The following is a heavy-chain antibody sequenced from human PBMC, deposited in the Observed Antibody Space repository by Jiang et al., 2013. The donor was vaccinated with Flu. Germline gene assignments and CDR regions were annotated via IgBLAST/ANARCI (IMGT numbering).Heavy chain of an antibody. J-gene: IGHJ4*02. Sequence: KPTQTLTLTCTFSGFSLSTSGMCVSWIRQPPGKALEWLARIDWDDDKYYSTSLKTRLTISKDTSKNQVVLTMTNMDPVDTATYYCHTIYSGPPTYYFDYWGQGTLVTVSS. V-gene: IGHV2-70*11. CDR1: GFSLSTSGMC. CDR3: HTIYSGPPTYYFDY. D-gene: IGHD5-12*01. CDR2: IDWDDDK.